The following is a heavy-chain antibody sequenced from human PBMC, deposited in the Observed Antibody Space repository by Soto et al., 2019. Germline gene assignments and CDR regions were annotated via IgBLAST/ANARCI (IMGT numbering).Heavy chain of an antibody. Sequence: QITLKESGPALVKPTQTLTLTCTFSGFSLSSSDMAVGWIRQPPGKALEWLALIYWDDDKRYSPSVKNRLTITKDTSKNQVVLMMTNMDPVDPGTYYCARFYASIRSPFEAFDVWGPGTTVSVSS. J-gene: IGHJ3*01. CDR3: ARFYASIRSPFEAFDV. V-gene: IGHV2-5*02. CDR1: GFSLSSSDMA. D-gene: IGHD2-2*01. CDR2: IYWDDDK.